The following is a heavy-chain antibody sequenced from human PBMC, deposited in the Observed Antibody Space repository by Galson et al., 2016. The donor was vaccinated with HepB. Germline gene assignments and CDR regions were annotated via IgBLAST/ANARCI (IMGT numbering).Heavy chain of an antibody. CDR3: TKGSGYNLH. CDR2: IYFLGIT. J-gene: IGHJ4*02. V-gene: IGHV4-59*01. Sequence: TCTVSGDSIYSSYWTWIRQPPGKGLEWIGNIYFLGITNPNPSLKSRITISLDRSKKQISLRVNSVTAADTAMYYSTKGSGYNLHWGQGTLVTVSS. CDR1: GDSIYSSY. D-gene: IGHD5-24*01.